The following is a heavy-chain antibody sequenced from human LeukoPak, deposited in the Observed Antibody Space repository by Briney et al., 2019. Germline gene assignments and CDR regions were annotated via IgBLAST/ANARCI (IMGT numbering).Heavy chain of an antibody. V-gene: IGHV3-23*01. Sequence: PGGSLRLSCAASGFTFSSYGMSWVRQAPGKGLEWVSAISGSGGSTYYADSVKGRFTISRDNSKNTLYLQMNSLRAEDTAVYYCAKAGSAVVITYPYFDYWGQGTLVTVSS. D-gene: IGHD3-22*01. CDR1: GFTFSSYG. CDR3: AKAGSAVVITYPYFDY. CDR2: ISGSGGST. J-gene: IGHJ4*02.